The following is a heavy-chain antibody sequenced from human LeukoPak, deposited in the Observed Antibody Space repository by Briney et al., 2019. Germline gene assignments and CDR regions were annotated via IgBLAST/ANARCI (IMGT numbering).Heavy chain of an antibody. J-gene: IGHJ4*02. Sequence: SVKVSCKASGGTFSSYAISWVRQAPGQGLEWMGGIIPIFGTANYAQEFQGRVTITTDESTSTAYMELSSLRSEDTAVYHCARDAKGIAVAGTEGLDYWGQGTLVTVSS. CDR1: GGTFSSYA. V-gene: IGHV1-69*05. CDR3: ARDAKGIAVAGTEGLDY. CDR2: IIPIFGTA. D-gene: IGHD6-19*01.